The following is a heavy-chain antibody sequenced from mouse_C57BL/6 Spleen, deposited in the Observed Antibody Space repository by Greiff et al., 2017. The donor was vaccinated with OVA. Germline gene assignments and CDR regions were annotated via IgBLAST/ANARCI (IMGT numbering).Heavy chain of an antibody. CDR1: GYTFTDYY. CDR2: IYPGSGNT. Sequence: QVQLQQSGAELVRPGASVKLSCKASGYTFTDYYINWVKQRPGQGLEWIARIYPGSGNTYYNEKFKGKATLTAEKSSSTAYMQLSSLTSEDSAVYFCARDPDGYYLDYWGQGTTLTVSS. D-gene: IGHD2-3*01. J-gene: IGHJ2*01. V-gene: IGHV1-76*01. CDR3: ARDPDGYYLDY.